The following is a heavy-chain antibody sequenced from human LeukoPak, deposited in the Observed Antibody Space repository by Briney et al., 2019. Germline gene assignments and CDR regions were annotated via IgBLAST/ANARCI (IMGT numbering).Heavy chain of an antibody. Sequence: GGSLRLSCAASGFTFSSYAMHWVGQAPGKGLEWVAVISYDGSNKYYADSVKGRFTISRDNSKNTLYLQMNSLRAEDTAVYYCARDRDYGDYFDYWGQGTLVTVSS. CDR2: ISYDGSNK. V-gene: IGHV3-30-3*01. CDR1: GFTFSSYA. J-gene: IGHJ4*02. D-gene: IGHD4-17*01. CDR3: ARDRDYGDYFDY.